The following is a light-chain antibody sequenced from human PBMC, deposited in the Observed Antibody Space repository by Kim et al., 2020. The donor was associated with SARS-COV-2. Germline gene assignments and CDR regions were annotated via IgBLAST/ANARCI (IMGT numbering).Light chain of an antibody. V-gene: IGLV6-57*03. CDR1: SGNIASNY. J-gene: IGLJ3*02. CDR2: EDN. CDR3: QSYDSSNWV. Sequence: GTTVTISCTRSSGNIASNYVQWYQQRPGSAPTTVIYEDNQRPSGVPDRFSGSIDSSSNSASLTISGLKTEDEADYYCQSYDSSNWVFGGGTQLTVL.